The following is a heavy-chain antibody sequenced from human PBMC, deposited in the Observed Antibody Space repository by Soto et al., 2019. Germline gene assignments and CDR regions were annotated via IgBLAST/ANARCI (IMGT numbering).Heavy chain of an antibody. V-gene: IGHV1-18*04. J-gene: IGHJ4*02. CDR1: GYTFSNYG. CDR2: ISAKSGNT. D-gene: IGHD2-2*02. Sequence: ASVKVSCKASGYTFSNYGISWVRQAPGQGLEWMGWISAKSGNTHYAQNLQARVTMTTDTSASTAFMELRSLTSDDTAVYYCARGLDCSTSICYTLAYWGQGTLVTV. CDR3: ARGLDCSTSICYTLAY.